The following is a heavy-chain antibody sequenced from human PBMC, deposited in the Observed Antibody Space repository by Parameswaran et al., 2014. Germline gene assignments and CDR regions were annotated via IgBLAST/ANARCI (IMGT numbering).Heavy chain of an antibody. J-gene: IGHJ2*01. D-gene: IGHD4-17*01. V-gene: IGHV4-31*02. Sequence: RWIRQPPGKGLEWIGYIYYSGSTYYNPSLNSRLIISVDTSKNQFSLNLSSVTAADTAVYYCASARGDPVFYGDYDYWHFDLWGRGTLVTVSS. CDR3: ASARGDPVFYGDYDYWHFDL. CDR2: IYYSGST.